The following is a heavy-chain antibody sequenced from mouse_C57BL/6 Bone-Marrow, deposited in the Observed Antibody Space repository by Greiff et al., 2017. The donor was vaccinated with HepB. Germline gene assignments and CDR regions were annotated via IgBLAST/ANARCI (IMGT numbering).Heavy chain of an antibody. D-gene: IGHD1-1*01. CDR2: ISNGGGST. J-gene: IGHJ4*01. Sequence: EVHLVESGGGLVQPGGSLKLSCAASGFTFSDYYMYWVRQTPEKRLEWVAYISNGGGSTYYPDTVKGRFTISRDNAKNTLYLQMSHLKSEDTAMYYCAREGIYYYGSSYVRVGMDYWGQGTSVTVSS. CDR1: GFTFSDYY. CDR3: AREGIYYYGSSYVRVGMDY. V-gene: IGHV5-12*01.